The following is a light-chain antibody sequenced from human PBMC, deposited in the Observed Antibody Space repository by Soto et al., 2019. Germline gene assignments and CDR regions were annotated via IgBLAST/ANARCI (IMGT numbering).Light chain of an antibody. J-gene: IGKJ4*01. V-gene: IGKV1-39*01. Sequence: DIQMTQSPSSLSVSVGDRVTITCRASQSIGGFLNWYQQKLGKAPKLLIYAASSLQSGVPSRFSGSGSATDFTLTISSLQPEDFATYYCQQSYSTPFTCGGGTKVDIK. CDR1: QSIGGF. CDR3: QQSYSTPFT. CDR2: AAS.